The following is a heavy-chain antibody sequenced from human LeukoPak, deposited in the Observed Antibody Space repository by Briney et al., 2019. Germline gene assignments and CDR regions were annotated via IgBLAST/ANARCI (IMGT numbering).Heavy chain of an antibody. CDR2: IYYSGST. CDR1: GGSISSGGYY. CDR3: ARASHYYDSSGYYYFDY. J-gene: IGHJ4*02. Sequence: SQTLSLTCTVSGGSISSGGYYWSWIRQHPGKGLEWIGYIYYSGSTYYNPSLKSRVTISVDTSKNQFSLKLSSVTAADTAVYYCARASHYYDSSGYYYFDYWGQGTLVTVSS. D-gene: IGHD3-22*01. V-gene: IGHV4-31*03.